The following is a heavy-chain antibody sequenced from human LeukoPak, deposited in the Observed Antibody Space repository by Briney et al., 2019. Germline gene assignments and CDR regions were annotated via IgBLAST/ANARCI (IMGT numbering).Heavy chain of an antibody. V-gene: IGHV4-31*03. CDR3: ARSLARDKIVVVPIDAFDI. D-gene: IGHD3-22*01. J-gene: IGHJ3*02. Sequence: SSETLSLTCTVSGGSISSGGYYWSWIRQHPGKGLEWIGYIYYSGSTYYNPSLKSRVTISVDTSKNQFSLKLSSVTAAGTAVYYCARSLARDKIVVVPIDAFDIWGQGTMVTVSS. CDR2: IYYSGST. CDR1: GGSISSGGYY.